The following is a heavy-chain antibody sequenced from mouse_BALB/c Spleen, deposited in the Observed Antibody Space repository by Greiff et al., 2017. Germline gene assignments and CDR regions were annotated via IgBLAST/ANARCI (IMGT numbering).Heavy chain of an antibody. CDR2: ISSGSSTI. V-gene: IGHV5-17*02. J-gene: IGHJ1*01. Sequence: EVKLVESGGGLVQPGGSRKLSCAASGFTFSSFGMHWVRQAPEKGLEWVAYISSGSSTIYYADTVKGRFTISRDNPKNTLFLQMTSLRSEDTAMYYCARSDYEYDGYFDVWGAGTTVTVSS. D-gene: IGHD2-4*01. CDR1: GFTFSSFG. CDR3: ARSDYEYDGYFDV.